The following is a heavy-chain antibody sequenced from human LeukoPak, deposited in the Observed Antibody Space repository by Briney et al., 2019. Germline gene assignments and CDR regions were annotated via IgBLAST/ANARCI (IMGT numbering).Heavy chain of an antibody. CDR1: GFTFSSYG. D-gene: IGHD3-22*01. CDR3: AKDYYYVSSGYFDY. Sequence: SGGSLRLSCAASGFTFSSYGMSWVRQAPGKGLEWVSAISGSGGSTYYADSVKGRFTISRDNSKNTLYLQMNSLRAEDTAVYYCAKDYYYVSSGYFDYWGQGTLVTVSS. CDR2: ISGSGGST. V-gene: IGHV3-23*01. J-gene: IGHJ4*02.